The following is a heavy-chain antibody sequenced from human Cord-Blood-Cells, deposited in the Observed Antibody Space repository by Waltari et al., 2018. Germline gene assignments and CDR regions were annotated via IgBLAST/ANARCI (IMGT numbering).Heavy chain of an antibody. CDR1: GFTFSSYG. CDR2: ITYEGSNK. CDR3: AKDPTLTGDY. J-gene: IGHJ4*02. D-gene: IGHD7-27*01. Sequence: QVQLVESGGGVVQPGRSLRLSCAASGFTFSSYGLHWVRQAPGKGLEWVAVITYEGSNKYYADSVKGRFTISRDNSKNTLYLQMNSLRAEDTAVYYCAKDPTLTGDYWGQGTLVTVSS. V-gene: IGHV3-30*18.